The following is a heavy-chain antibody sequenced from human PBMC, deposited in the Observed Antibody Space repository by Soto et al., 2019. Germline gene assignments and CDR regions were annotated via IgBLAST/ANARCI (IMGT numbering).Heavy chain of an antibody. J-gene: IGHJ5*02. V-gene: IGHV4-31*03. D-gene: IGHD3-22*01. CDR3: ARMYSSGSGWFHP. CDR1: GYSITAGGYY. Sequence: PWETLSLTCSVSGYSITAGGYYWSWIRQHPGKGLEWIGSFYSSGSIIYNPSLKSRVSISGDTSRNQFSMTLTSVTAADTALYYCARMYSSGSGWFHPWGQGTLVTVSS. CDR2: FYSSGSI.